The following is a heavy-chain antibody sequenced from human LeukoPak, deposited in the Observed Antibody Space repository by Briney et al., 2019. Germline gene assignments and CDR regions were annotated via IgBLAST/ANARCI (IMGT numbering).Heavy chain of an antibody. V-gene: IGHV4-61*01. J-gene: IGHJ4*02. CDR2: IYYSGST. CDR1: GGSIRSGHYY. D-gene: IGHD4-17*01. Sequence: SQTLSLTCTVSGGSIRSGHYYWSWIRQPPGKGLEWIGYIYYSGSTNYNPSLKSRVTISVDTSKNQFSLKLSSVTAADTAVYYCARALLPTTPFDYWGQGTLVTVSS. CDR3: ARALLPTTPFDY.